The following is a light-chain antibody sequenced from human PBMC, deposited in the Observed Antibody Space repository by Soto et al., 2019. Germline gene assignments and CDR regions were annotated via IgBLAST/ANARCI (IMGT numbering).Light chain of an antibody. CDR3: TSFAGSGIYV. J-gene: IGLJ1*01. V-gene: IGLV2-14*01. Sequence: QSALTQPASVSGSPGQSIAISCTGTSSDVGGYNYVSWYQQYPGKAPKLIIFDVTNRPSGVSDRFSGSKSGSTASLTISGLQADDEADYYCTSFAGSGIYVFGTGTKLTVL. CDR2: DVT. CDR1: SSDVGGYNY.